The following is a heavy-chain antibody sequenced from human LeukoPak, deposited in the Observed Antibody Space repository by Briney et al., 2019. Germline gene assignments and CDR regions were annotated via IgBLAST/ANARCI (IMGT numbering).Heavy chain of an antibody. CDR2: IYYSGST. Sequence: SETLSLTCTVSGGSISIYYGSWIRQPPGKGLEWIGYIYYSGSTNYNPSLKSRVAISVDTSKNQFSLRLSSVTGADTAVYYCARVTGYMVEDYFDYWGQGTLVTVSS. D-gene: IGHD6-13*01. CDR1: GGSISIYY. V-gene: IGHV4-59*01. J-gene: IGHJ4*02. CDR3: ARVTGYMVEDYFDY.